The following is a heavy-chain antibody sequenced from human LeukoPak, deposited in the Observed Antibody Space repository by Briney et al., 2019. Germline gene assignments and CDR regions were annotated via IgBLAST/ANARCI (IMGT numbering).Heavy chain of an antibody. Sequence: SQTLSLTRTVSLDSTTRNFRSWVPDPPGKSLECIGEIHRSGSPNYNPSLQSRVTISIDRSRNQIVLELSSVTAADTAVYYCAREILGGFNPGAYWGQGTLVTVSS. CDR1: LDSTTRNFR. V-gene: IGHV4-4*02. CDR2: IHRSGSP. CDR3: AREILGGFNPGAY. J-gene: IGHJ4*02. D-gene: IGHD1-14*01.